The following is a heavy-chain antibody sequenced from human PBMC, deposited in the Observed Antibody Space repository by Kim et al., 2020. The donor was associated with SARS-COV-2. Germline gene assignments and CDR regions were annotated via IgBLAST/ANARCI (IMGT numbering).Heavy chain of an antibody. J-gene: IGHJ4*02. CDR3: AKDSVATTPDY. V-gene: IGHV3-43*02. D-gene: IGHD5-12*01. CDR1: GFTFDDYA. CDR2: ISGDGGST. Sequence: GGSLRLSCAASGFTFDDYAMHWVRQAPGKGLEWVSLISGDGGSTYYADSVKGRFTISRDNSKNSLYLQMNSLRTDDTALYYCAKDSVATTPDYWGQGTLVTVSS.